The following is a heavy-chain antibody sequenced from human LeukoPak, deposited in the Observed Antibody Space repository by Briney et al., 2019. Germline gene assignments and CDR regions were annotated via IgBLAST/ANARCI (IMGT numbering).Heavy chain of an antibody. D-gene: IGHD4-23*01. CDR1: GFNFNYFA. CDR3: SRIKYGGNSGYHFDY. V-gene: IGHV3-23*01. J-gene: IGHJ4*02. Sequence: PGRSLRLSCSASGFNFNYFAMSWIRQAPGERLEWVSTIGDSGSGGSYADSVRGRVTISRDNSKNIVYLQMHSLRVDDSAVYYCSRIKYGGNSGYHFDYWGQGTLVTVSS. CDR2: IGDSGSGG.